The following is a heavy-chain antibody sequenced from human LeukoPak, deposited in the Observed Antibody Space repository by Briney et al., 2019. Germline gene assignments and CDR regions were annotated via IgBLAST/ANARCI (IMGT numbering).Heavy chain of an antibody. Sequence: PGGSLRLSCAASGFTFSSYSMSWVRQAPGKGLEWVANIKQDGSEKYYVDSVKGRFTISRDNAKNSLYLQMNSLRAEDTAVYYCARGPIYYYDSSGYPPEPFDYWGQGTLVTVSS. J-gene: IGHJ4*02. V-gene: IGHV3-7*01. CDR1: GFTFSSYS. CDR3: ARGPIYYYDSSGYPPEPFDY. D-gene: IGHD3-22*01. CDR2: IKQDGSEK.